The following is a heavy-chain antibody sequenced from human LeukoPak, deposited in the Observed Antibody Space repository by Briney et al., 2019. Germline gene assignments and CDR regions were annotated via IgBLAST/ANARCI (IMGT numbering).Heavy chain of an antibody. D-gene: IGHD7-27*01. CDR2: ISAGGDGT. J-gene: IGHJ4*02. CDR1: GFTVSSSY. Sequence: LPGGSLRLSCVASGFTVSSSYMSWVRQAPGKGLEWVSTISAGGDGTNYADSVKGRFTISRDNSESTLYLQLNSLRPEDTAVYYCTERGQNWGAFDNWGQGTLVTVSS. CDR3: TERGQNWGAFDN. V-gene: IGHV3-23*01.